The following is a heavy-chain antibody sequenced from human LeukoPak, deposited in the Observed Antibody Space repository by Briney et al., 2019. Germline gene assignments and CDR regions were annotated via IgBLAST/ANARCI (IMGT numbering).Heavy chain of an antibody. V-gene: IGHV3-7*01. CDR2: MKLDGSEK. Sequence: PGGSLRLSCAASGFTFSDYSMTWVRQSPGKGLEWVANMKLDGSEKYYVDSVKGRFTISSDKARNSLYLQMNSLRAEDTAVYFCARVNFEWLRNSYSYYYMDVWGKGTTVTVSS. J-gene: IGHJ6*03. CDR1: GFTFSDYS. CDR3: ARVNFEWLRNSYSYYYMDV. D-gene: IGHD3-9*01.